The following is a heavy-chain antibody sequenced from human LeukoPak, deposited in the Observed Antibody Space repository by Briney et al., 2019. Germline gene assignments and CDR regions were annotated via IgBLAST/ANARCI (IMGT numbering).Heavy chain of an antibody. CDR2: IIPIFGTA. CDR3: ATTYSSGYYYFDY. D-gene: IGHD3-22*01. V-gene: IGHV1-69*06. Sequence: SVKVSCKASGGTFSSYAISWVRQAPGQGLEWMGGIIPIFGTANYAQKFQGRVTMTEDTSTDTAYMELSSLRSEDTAVYYCATTYSSGYYYFDYRGQGTLVTVSS. CDR1: GGTFSSYA. J-gene: IGHJ4*02.